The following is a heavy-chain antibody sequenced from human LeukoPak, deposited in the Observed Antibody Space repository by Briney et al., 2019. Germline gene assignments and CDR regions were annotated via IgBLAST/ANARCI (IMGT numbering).Heavy chain of an antibody. Sequence: SETLSLTCAVSGFSFTSGFYWGWIRQPPGKGLEWIGSFYHSGSTYYNPSLKSRVTISVDTSKNQFPLNLRSVTATDTAVYYCARQGPYCGGDCSNYFDFWGQGTLVTVSS. CDR3: ARQGPYCGGDCSNYFDF. CDR2: FYHSGST. V-gene: IGHV4-38-2*01. J-gene: IGHJ4*02. D-gene: IGHD2-21*01. CDR1: GFSFTSGFY.